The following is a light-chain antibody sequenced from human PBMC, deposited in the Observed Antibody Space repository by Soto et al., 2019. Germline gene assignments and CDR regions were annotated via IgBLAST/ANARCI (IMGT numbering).Light chain of an antibody. CDR3: SSYAGTNTPSV. V-gene: IGLV2-8*01. CDR2: EVS. CDR1: SSDVGGYYY. J-gene: IGLJ1*01. Sequence: QSALTQPPSASGSPGQSVTISCTGTSSDVGGYYYVSWYQQHPGKAPELMIYEVSKRPSGVPDRFSGSKSGNTASLTVSGLQAEEEADYYCSSYAGTNTPSVCGTGTKVTVL.